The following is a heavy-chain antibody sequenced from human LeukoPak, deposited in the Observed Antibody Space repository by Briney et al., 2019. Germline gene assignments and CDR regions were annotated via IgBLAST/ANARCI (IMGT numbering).Heavy chain of an antibody. CDR1: GYTFTGYY. V-gene: IGHV1-2*02. Sequence: ASVKVSFKSSGYTFTGYYIHLVRQPPAQGLEWMGWINPSSGGTNYAQEFQGRVTLTRETSISTSYMELSSLTSDDPAVYFCARGGGGSYYGLTYYWGQGTLVTVSS. CDR3: ARGGGGSYYGLTYY. D-gene: IGHD1-26*01. J-gene: IGHJ4*02. CDR2: INPSSGGT.